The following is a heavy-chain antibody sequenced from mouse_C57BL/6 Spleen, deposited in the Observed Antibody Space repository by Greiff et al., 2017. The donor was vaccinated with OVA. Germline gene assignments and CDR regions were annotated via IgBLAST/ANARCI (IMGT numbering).Heavy chain of an antibody. J-gene: IGHJ4*01. CDR1: GYAFSSSW. D-gene: IGHD1-1*01. CDR3: ASAVITTVAMDY. Sequence: QVQLQQSGPELVKPGASVKISCKASGYAFSSSWMNWVKQRPGKGLEWIGRIYPGDGDTNYNGKFKGKATLTADKSSSTAYMQLSSLTSEDSAVYFCASAVITTVAMDYWGQGTSVTVSS. V-gene: IGHV1-82*01. CDR2: IYPGDGDT.